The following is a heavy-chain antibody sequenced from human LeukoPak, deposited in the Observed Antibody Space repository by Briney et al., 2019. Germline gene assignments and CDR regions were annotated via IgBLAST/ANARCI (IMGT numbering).Heavy chain of an antibody. CDR2: IYHSGST. Sequence: SETLALTCTVSGGSISSGGYCWSWIRQPPGKGLEWIGYIYHSGSTYYNPSLKSRVTISVDRSKNQFSLKLSSVTAADTAVYYCARDYYGGNVDYFDYWGQGTLVTVSS. D-gene: IGHD4-23*01. J-gene: IGHJ4*02. CDR1: GGSISSGGYC. V-gene: IGHV4-30-2*01. CDR3: ARDYYGGNVDYFDY.